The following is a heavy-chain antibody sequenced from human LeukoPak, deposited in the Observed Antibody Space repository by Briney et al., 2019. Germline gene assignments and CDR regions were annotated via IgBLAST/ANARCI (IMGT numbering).Heavy chain of an antibody. Sequence: GGSLRLSCAASTFTVSTNYMSWVRQAPGKGLEWVSIIYISGNTYYADSVKGRVTISRDNSKNTLYLHMNTLRAEDTAIYYCAKRNTMVRGGPCFDYWGQGILVAVSS. J-gene: IGHJ4*02. CDR3: AKRNTMVRGGPCFDY. CDR2: IYISGNT. V-gene: IGHV3-66*04. D-gene: IGHD3-10*01. CDR1: TFTVSTNY.